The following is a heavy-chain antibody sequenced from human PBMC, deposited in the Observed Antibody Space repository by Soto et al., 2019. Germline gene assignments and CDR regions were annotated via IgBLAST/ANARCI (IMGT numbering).Heavy chain of an antibody. Sequence: ASVKVSCKASGYTFTSYGIHWVLQAPGQRLEWMGWINAANGDTKYSPKFQGRATITRDTSASTAYMELSSLRSEDTAVYYCVRRHVSATGIDWFDPWGQGTLVTVSS. CDR2: INAANGDT. D-gene: IGHD6-13*01. CDR1: GYTFTSYG. V-gene: IGHV1-3*01. CDR3: VRRHVSATGIDWFDP. J-gene: IGHJ5*02.